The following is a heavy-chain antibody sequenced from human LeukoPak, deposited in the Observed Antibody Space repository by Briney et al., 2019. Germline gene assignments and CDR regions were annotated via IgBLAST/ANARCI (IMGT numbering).Heavy chain of an antibody. D-gene: IGHD3-10*01. Sequence: SETLSLTCTVSGGPISSSSYYWGWIRQPPGKGLEWIGSIYYSGSTYYNPSLKSRVTISVDTSKNQFPLKLSSVTAADTAVYYCARDRGFGELLNWFDHWGQGTLVTVSS. CDR3: ARDRGFGELLNWFDH. CDR2: IYYSGST. V-gene: IGHV4-39*06. CDR1: GGPISSSSYY. J-gene: IGHJ5*02.